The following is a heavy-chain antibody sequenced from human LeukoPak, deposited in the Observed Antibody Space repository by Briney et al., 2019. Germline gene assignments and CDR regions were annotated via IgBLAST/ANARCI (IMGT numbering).Heavy chain of an antibody. CDR3: AATVVTPWDYYYYGMDV. Sequence: NASETLSLTCAVSGGSISSGGYSWSWIRQLPGKGLEWIGYIYHSGSTYYNPSLKSRVTISVDRSKNQFSLKLSSVTAADTAVHYCAATVVTPWDYYYYGMDVWGQGTTVTVSS. V-gene: IGHV4-30-2*01. J-gene: IGHJ6*02. CDR1: GGSISSGGYS. D-gene: IGHD4-23*01. CDR2: IYHSGST.